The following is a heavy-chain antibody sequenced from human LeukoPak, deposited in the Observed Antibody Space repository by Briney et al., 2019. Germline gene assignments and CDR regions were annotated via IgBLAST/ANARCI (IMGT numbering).Heavy chain of an antibody. CDR1: GYTFTGYG. V-gene: IGHV1-18*01. J-gene: IGHJ4*02. D-gene: IGHD5-12*01. CDR3: ARGVGYSGYDVGDY. Sequence: ASVKVSCKASGYTFTGYGISWVRQAPGQGLEWMGWISAYNGNTNYAQKLQGRVTMTTDTSTSTAYMELRSLRSDDAAVYYCARGVGYSGYDVGDYWGQGTLVTVSS. CDR2: ISAYNGNT.